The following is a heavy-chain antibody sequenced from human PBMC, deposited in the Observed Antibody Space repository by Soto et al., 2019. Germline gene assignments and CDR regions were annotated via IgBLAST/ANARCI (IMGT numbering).Heavy chain of an antibody. D-gene: IGHD6-19*01. CDR2: TYYSENT. Sequence: QLQLQESGPGLVKPSETLSLTCTVSGGSISSRSYYWGWVRQAPGKGLEWIGSTYYSENTYYNPSLRSRVTISVDTSKNQFSLNLSSVTATDTAVYYCARHGVKGIAMAASVDYWGPGTLVTVSS. CDR3: ARHGVKGIAMAASVDY. V-gene: IGHV4-39*01. CDR1: GGSISSRSYY. J-gene: IGHJ4*02.